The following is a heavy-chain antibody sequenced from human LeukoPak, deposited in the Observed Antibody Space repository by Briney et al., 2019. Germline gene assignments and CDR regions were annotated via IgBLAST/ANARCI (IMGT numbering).Heavy chain of an antibody. CDR1: GGTFSSYA. J-gene: IGHJ4*02. CDR3: ARVDGYTPLTLDY. CDR2: IIPIFGTA. V-gene: IGHV1-69*05. D-gene: IGHD5-24*01. Sequence: ASVKVSCKASGGTFSSYAISWVRQAPGQGLEWMGGIIPIFGTANYAQKFQGRVTITTDESTSTAYMELSSPRSEDTAVYYCARVDGYTPLTLDYWGQGALVTVSS.